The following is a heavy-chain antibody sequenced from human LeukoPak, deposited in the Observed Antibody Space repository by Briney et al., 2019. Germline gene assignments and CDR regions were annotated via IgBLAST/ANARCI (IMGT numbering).Heavy chain of an antibody. V-gene: IGHV3-30-3*01. CDR1: GCTFSSYA. J-gene: IGHJ4*02. CDR3: ARSAVVVVAADY. Sequence: PGGSLRLSCAASGCTFSSYAMHWVRQAPGKGLEWVAVISYDGSNKYYADSVKGRFTISRDNSKNTPYLQMNSLRAEDTAVYYCARSAVVVVAADYWGQGTLVTVSS. D-gene: IGHD2-15*01. CDR2: ISYDGSNK.